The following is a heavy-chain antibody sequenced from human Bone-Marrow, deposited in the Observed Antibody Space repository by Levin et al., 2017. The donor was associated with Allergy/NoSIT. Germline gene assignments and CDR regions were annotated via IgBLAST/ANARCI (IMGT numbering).Heavy chain of an antibody. CDR1: GFTFSGSA. D-gene: IGHD3-10*01. V-gene: IGHV3-73*01. CDR3: TRRVTMVRGVIYYGMDV. Sequence: GGSLRLSCAASGFTFSGSAMHWVRQASGKGLEWVGRIRSKANSYATAYAASVKGRFTISRDDSKNTAYLQMNSLKTEDTAVYYCTRRVTMVRGVIYYGMDVWGQGTTVTVSS. J-gene: IGHJ6*02. CDR2: IRSKANSYAT.